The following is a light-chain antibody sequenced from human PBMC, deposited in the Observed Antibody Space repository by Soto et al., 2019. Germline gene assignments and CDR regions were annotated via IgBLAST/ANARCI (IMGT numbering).Light chain of an antibody. CDR1: ESISSS. Sequence: DIQMTQSPSSLSASVGDRVTITCRASESISSSLNWYQQKPGKAPKLLIYAASSLQSGVPSRFSGSGSGTDFTFTISSLQPEDFATYYCQQSYSTPFTFGPGTKVDIK. CDR2: AAS. V-gene: IGKV1-39*01. J-gene: IGKJ3*01. CDR3: QQSYSTPFT.